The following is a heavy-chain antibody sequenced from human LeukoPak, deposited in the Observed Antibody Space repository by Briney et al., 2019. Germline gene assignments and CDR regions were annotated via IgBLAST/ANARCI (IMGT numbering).Heavy chain of an antibody. CDR2: ITNNGRST. CDR3: ASTYSYDSSGYYPFDY. Sequence: GGSLRLSCPASGFTFSRYAMHWVRQPPGKGLEYVSAITNNGRSTYYADSVKGRFTISRDNSKNTLYIQMSSLRAEDTAVYYCASTYSYDSSGYYPFDYWGQGTLVTVPS. V-gene: IGHV3-64D*06. D-gene: IGHD3-22*01. CDR1: GFTFSRYA. J-gene: IGHJ4*02.